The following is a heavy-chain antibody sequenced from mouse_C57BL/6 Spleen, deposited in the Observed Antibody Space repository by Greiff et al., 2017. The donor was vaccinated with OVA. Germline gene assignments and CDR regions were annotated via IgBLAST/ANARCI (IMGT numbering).Heavy chain of an antibody. Sequence: QVQLQQPGTELVKPGASVKLSCKASGYTFTSYWMPWVKQRPGQGLEWIGNINPSNGGTNYNEKFKSKATLTVDKSSSTAYMQLSSLTSEDSAVYYCAVSPLRDWYFDVWGTGTTVTVSS. J-gene: IGHJ1*03. D-gene: IGHD1-1*01. CDR3: AVSPLRDWYFDV. V-gene: IGHV1-53*01. CDR2: INPSNGGT. CDR1: GYTFTSYW.